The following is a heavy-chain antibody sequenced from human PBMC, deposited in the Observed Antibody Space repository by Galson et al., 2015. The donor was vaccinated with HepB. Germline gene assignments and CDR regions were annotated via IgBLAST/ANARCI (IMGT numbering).Heavy chain of an antibody. D-gene: IGHD4-17*01. V-gene: IGHV1-18*04. CDR3: ASSSRGTDYGKYYYYYGMDV. J-gene: IGHJ6*02. CDR2: ISAYNGNT. CDR1: GYTFTSYG. Sequence: SVKVSCKASGYTFTSYGISWVRQAPGQGLEWMGWISAYNGNTNYAQKLQGRVTMTTDTSTSTAYMELRSLRSDDTAVYYCASSSRGTDYGKYYYYYGMDVWGQGTTVTVSS.